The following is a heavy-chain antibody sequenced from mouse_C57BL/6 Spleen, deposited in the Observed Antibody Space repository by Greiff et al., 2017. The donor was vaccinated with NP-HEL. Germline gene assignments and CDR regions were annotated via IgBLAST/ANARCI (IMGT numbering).Heavy chain of an antibody. J-gene: IGHJ4*01. CDR3: ARGPYYV. Sequence: EVQVVESGGGLVKPGGSLKLSCAASGFTFSSYAMSWVRQTPEKRLEWVATISDGGSYTYYPDNVKGRFTISRDNAKNNLYLQMSHLKSEDTAMYYCARGPYYVWGQGTSVTVSS. V-gene: IGHV5-4*01. D-gene: IGHD1-1*01. CDR1: GFTFSSYA. CDR2: ISDGGSYT.